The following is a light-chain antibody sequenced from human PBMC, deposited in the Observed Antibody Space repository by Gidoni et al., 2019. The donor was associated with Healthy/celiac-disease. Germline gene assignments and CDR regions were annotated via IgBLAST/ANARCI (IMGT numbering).Light chain of an antibody. V-gene: IGLV2-14*01. J-gene: IGLJ3*02. CDR2: YVS. CDR3: SSYTSSSTLV. Sequence: QSALTQPASVSGSPGKSRPIYCTGTSSDVGGYNYVAWYQQHPGKAPTLMSYYVSNRPSGVSNRFSGSKSGNTASLTISGLQAEDEADYYCSSYTSSSTLVFGGGTKLTVL. CDR1: SSDVGGYNY.